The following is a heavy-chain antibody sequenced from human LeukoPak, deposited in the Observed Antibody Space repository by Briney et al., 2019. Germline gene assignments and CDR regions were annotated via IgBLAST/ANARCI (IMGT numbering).Heavy chain of an antibody. D-gene: IGHD6-19*01. CDR2: ISGGTT. CDR3: SRGSGWLSVY. V-gene: IGHV3-49*03. J-gene: IGHJ4*02. CDR1: GFTFGDYL. Sequence: GGSLRLSCTASGFTFGDYLMSWFRQAPGKGLEWIGFISGGTTEYAASVKGRSTISRDDSTSIAYLQMNSLTTEDTAVYYCSRGSGWLSVYWGQGTLVTVSS.